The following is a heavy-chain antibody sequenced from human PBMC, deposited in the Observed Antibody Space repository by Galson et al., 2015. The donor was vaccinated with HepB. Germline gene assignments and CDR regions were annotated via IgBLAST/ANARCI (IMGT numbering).Heavy chain of an antibody. CDR1: GFTFSSYA. D-gene: IGHD3-10*01. CDR3: AKGRSFLITMVRGLWFDP. CDR2: ISGSGGST. Sequence: RLSCAASGFTFSSYAMSWVRQAPGKGLEWVSAISGSGGSTYYADSVKGRFTISRDNSKNTLYLQMNSLRAEDTAVYYCAKGRSFLITMVRGLWFDPWGQGTLVTVSS. V-gene: IGHV3-23*01. J-gene: IGHJ5*02.